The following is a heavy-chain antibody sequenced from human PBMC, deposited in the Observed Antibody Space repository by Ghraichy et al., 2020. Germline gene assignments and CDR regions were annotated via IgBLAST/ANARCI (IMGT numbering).Heavy chain of an antibody. D-gene: IGHD3-22*01. CDR3: AKDLPYYYDSSGYYYDWYFDL. CDR2: ISASGGIT. Sequence: LSLTCAASGFTFSSYAMSWVRQAPGKGLEWVSVISASGGITDYADSVKGRFTISRDNSKNTLYLQMNSLRAEDTAVYYCAKDLPYYYDSSGYYYDWYFDLWGRDTLVTVSS. CDR1: GFTFSSYA. J-gene: IGHJ2*01. V-gene: IGHV3-23*01.